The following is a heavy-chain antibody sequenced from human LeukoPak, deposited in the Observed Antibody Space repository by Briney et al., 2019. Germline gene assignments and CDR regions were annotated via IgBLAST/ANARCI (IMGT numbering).Heavy chain of an antibody. CDR3: AKDYGSGWYSPRNFDY. Sequence: GGSLRLSCAASGFTFSDYYMSWIHQAPGKGLEWVSCISSSGSTIYYADSVKGRFTISRDNAKNSLYLQMNSLRAEDTALYYCAKDYGSGWYSPRNFDYWGQGTLVTVSS. V-gene: IGHV3-11*01. J-gene: IGHJ4*02. CDR2: ISSSGSTI. CDR1: GFTFSDYY. D-gene: IGHD6-19*01.